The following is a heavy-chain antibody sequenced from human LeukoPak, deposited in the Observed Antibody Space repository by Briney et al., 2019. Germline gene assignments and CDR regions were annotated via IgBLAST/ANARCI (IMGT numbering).Heavy chain of an antibody. CDR2: IYYSGST. Sequence: SETLSLTCTVSGGSISSSSYYWGWIRQPPGKGLEWIGSIYYSGSTYYNPSLKSRVTISVDTSKNQFSLKLSSVTAADTAVYYCARAYSPNVLRFLEWLPHHDAFDIWGQGTMVTVSS. CDR3: ARAYSPNVLRFLEWLPHHDAFDI. J-gene: IGHJ3*02. V-gene: IGHV4-39*07. D-gene: IGHD3-3*01. CDR1: GGSISSSSYY.